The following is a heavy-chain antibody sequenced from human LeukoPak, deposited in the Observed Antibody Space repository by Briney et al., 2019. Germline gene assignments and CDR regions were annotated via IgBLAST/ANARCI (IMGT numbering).Heavy chain of an antibody. V-gene: IGHV3-30*02. Sequence: GGSLRLSCAASGFTFSSYGMHWVRQAPGKGLEWVAFIRYDGSNKYYADSVKGRFTISRDNSKNTLYLQMNSLRPEDTAVYYCAKDSGDNVGVDYWGQGTLATVSS. CDR2: IRYDGSNK. CDR1: GFTFSSYG. J-gene: IGHJ4*02. D-gene: IGHD2-21*02. CDR3: AKDSGDNVGVDY.